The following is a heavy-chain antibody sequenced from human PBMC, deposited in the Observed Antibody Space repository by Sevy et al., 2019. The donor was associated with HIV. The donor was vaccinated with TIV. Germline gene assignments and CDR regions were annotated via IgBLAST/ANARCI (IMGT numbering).Heavy chain of an antibody. D-gene: IGHD4-17*01. V-gene: IGHV3-13*01. J-gene: IGHJ6*02. CDR1: GFTFSSYD. Sequence: GGSLRLSCAASGFTFSSYDMHWVRQATGKGLEWVSAIGTAGDTYYPGSVKGRFTISRENAKNSLYLQMNSRRAGDTAVYYCARDSRLRRGMDVWGQGTTVTVSS. CDR3: ARDSRLRRGMDV. CDR2: IGTAGDT.